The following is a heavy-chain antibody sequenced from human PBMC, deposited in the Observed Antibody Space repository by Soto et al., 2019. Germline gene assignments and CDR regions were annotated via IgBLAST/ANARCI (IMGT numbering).Heavy chain of an antibody. V-gene: IGHV3-33*01. CDR2: IWYDGSNK. J-gene: IGHJ6*02. Sequence: HPWGSLRLSCAASGFTFSSYGMRFVRHSPGKGLEWVAVIWYDGSNKYYADSVKGRFTISRDNSKNTLYLQMNSLRAEDTAVYYCARDGGAGYYGMDVWGQGTTVTVSS. CDR1: GFTFSSYG. D-gene: IGHD3-16*01. CDR3: ARDGGAGYYGMDV.